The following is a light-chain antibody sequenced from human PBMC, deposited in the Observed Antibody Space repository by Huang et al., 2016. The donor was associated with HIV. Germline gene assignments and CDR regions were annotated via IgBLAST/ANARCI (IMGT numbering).Light chain of an antibody. V-gene: IGKV3-15*01. J-gene: IGKJ4*01. CDR3: HQYNNWLLS. CDR2: GSS. Sequence: IVMTQSPATLSVSPGERVTLSCRANKSVSTNLAWYQQRPGQAPRLLICGSSTRPPGIPAQFSGSGSGTDFSLTISSLQSEDFALYYCHQYNNWLLSFGGGTRVDI. CDR1: KSVSTN.